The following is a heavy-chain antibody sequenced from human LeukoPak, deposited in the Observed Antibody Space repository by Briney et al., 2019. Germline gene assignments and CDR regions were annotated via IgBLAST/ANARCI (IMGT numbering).Heavy chain of an antibody. CDR3: ARWRTYCSGGSCYGRPYYYYYGMDV. V-gene: IGHV4-59*01. J-gene: IGHJ6*02. D-gene: IGHD2-15*01. CDR1: GGSISSYY. CDR2: IYYSGST. Sequence: SETLSLTCTVSGGSISSYYWSWIRQPPGKGLEWIRYIYYSGSTNYNPSLKSRVTISVDTSKNQFSLKLSSVTAADTAVYYCARWRTYCSGGSCYGRPYYYYYGMDVWGQGTTVTVSS.